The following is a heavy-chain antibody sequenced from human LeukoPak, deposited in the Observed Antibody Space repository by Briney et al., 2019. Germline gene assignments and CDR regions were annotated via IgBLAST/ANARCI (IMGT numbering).Heavy chain of an antibody. D-gene: IGHD3-3*01. J-gene: IGHJ4*02. CDR2: IKGDGIST. CDR1: GFDFSRNW. V-gene: IGHV3-74*01. Sequence: QPGGSLRLSCAASGFDFSRNWMHWVRHAPGQGLVWVSRIKGDGISTNYADSVKGRFTISRDIAKNTLYLQMNSLRAEDTGVYYCAKDHYWSIDYWGRGTLVTVSS. CDR3: AKDHYWSIDY.